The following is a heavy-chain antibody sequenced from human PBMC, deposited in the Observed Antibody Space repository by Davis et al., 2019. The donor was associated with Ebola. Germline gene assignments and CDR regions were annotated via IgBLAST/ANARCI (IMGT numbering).Heavy chain of an antibody. J-gene: IGHJ6*02. CDR1: GFTFSTYA. Sequence: GGSLRLSCAASGFTFSTYAMGWVRQAPGKGLEWVSDISSGGGAPYYADSVKGRFTTFRDNPKNTLYLQMNSLRAEDTAVYYCAEIYWVRYGMDVWGQGTTVTVSS. CDR3: AEIYWVRYGMDV. D-gene: IGHD2-8*02. V-gene: IGHV3-23*01. CDR2: ISSGGGAP.